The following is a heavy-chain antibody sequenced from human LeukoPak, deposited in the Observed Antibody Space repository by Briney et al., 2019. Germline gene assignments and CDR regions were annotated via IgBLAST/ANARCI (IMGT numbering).Heavy chain of an antibody. CDR3: ARQRRYCSSTSCYFGYYGLDV. CDR2: IFYSGST. D-gene: IGHD2-2*01. J-gene: IGHJ6*02. Sequence: SETLSLTCAVSGGSISSGGYYWSWIRQHPGEGLEWIGYIFYSGSTYYNPSLKSRVNISVDTSKSQFSLKLSSVTAADTAVYYCARQRRYCSSTSCYFGYYGLDVWGQGTTVTVSS. CDR1: GGSISSGGYY. V-gene: IGHV4-31*11.